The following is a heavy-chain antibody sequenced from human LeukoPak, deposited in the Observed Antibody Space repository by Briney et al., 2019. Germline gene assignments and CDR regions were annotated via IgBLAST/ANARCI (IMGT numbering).Heavy chain of an antibody. D-gene: IGHD2-21*02. V-gene: IGHV3-23*01. Sequence: PGGSLRLSCAASGFTFSNYAMTWVRLAPGKGLEWVSAISGSGGSTYYADSVKGRFTISRDNSKNTLYLQMNSLRAEDTAVYYCAKEKTRLRLFDYWGQGTLVTVSS. CDR1: GFTFSNYA. J-gene: IGHJ4*02. CDR2: ISGSGGST. CDR3: AKEKTRLRLFDY.